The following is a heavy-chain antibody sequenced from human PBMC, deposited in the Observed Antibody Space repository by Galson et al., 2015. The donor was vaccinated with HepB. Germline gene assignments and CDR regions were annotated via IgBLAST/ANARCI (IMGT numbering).Heavy chain of an antibody. J-gene: IGHJ4*02. V-gene: IGHV3-33*08. CDR2: IWYDGSNK. Sequence: SLRLSCAASGFKFSIYGMEWVRQAPGKGLEWVAGIWYDGSNKKSADSVKGRFTISRDNSQNTLYLQMNSLRVEETAVYYCARGPMGKTRAPLDYWGQGTLVTVSS. D-gene: IGHD4-23*01. CDR3: ARGPMGKTRAPLDY. CDR1: GFKFSIYG.